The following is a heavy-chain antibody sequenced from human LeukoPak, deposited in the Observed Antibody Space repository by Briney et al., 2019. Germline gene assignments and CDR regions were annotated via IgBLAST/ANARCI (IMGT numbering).Heavy chain of an antibody. D-gene: IGHD3-22*01. J-gene: IGHJ4*02. Sequence: SETLPLTCTVSGGSISSYYWSWIRQPPGKGLEWIGYIYYSGSTNYNPSLKSRVTISVDTSKNQFSLKLSSVTAADTAVYYCARLTANYYDSSGLFDYWGQGTLVTVSS. CDR3: ARLTANYYDSSGLFDY. CDR2: IYYSGST. CDR1: GGSISSYY. V-gene: IGHV4-59*08.